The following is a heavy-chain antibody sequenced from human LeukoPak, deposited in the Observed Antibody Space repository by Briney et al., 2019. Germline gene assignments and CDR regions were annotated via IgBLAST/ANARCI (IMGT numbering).Heavy chain of an antibody. V-gene: IGHV3-21*01. Sequence: KAGGSLRLSCVASGFTFSSYSMNWVRQAPGKGLEWVSSISSSSSYKYYTDSVKGRFTISRDNAKNSLYPQMNSLRAEDTAVYYCARSAAGTYYWGQGTLVTVSS. CDR2: ISSSSSYK. J-gene: IGHJ4*02. CDR1: GFTFSSYS. D-gene: IGHD1-1*01. CDR3: ARSAAGTYY.